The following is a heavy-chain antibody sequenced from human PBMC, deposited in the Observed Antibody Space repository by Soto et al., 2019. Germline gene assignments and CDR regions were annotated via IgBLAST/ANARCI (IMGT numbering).Heavy chain of an antibody. CDR2: IYYSGST. D-gene: IGHD2-21*01. V-gene: IGHV4-59*08. Sequence: PSETLSLTCTFSGGSISSYYWSWIRQPPGKRLEWIGYIYYSGSTNYNPSLKSRVTISVDTSRNQFSLKLSSVTAADTAVYYCASVMATSNNWFDPWGQGTLVTVS. CDR1: GGSISSYY. CDR3: ASVMATSNNWFDP. J-gene: IGHJ5*02.